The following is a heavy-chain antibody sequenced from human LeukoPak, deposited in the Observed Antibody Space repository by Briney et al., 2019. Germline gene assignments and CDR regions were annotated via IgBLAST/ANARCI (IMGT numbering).Heavy chain of an antibody. Sequence: GASVKVSCKASGYTFTSYGISWVRPAPGQGLEWMGWISAYNGNTNYAQKLQGRVTMTTDTSTSTAYMELRSLRSDDTAVYYCARDRGGLGSDWNAFDIWGQGTMVTVSS. CDR1: GYTFTSYG. CDR3: ARDRGGLGSDWNAFDI. CDR2: ISAYNGNT. D-gene: IGHD1-1*01. V-gene: IGHV1-18*01. J-gene: IGHJ3*02.